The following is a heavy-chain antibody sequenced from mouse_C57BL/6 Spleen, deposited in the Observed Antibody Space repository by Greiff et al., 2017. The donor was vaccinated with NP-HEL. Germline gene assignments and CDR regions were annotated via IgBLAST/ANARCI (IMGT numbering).Heavy chain of an antibody. CDR1: GYTFTNYW. J-gene: IGHJ2*01. Sequence: VQLQQSGAELVRPGTSVKMSCKASGYTFTNYWIGWAKQRPGHGLEWIGDIYPGGGYTNYNEKFKGKATLTADKSSSTAYMQFSSLTSEDSAIYYCARWGYYGSRSFDYWGQGTTLTVSS. D-gene: IGHD1-1*01. CDR3: ARWGYYGSRSFDY. V-gene: IGHV1-63*01. CDR2: IYPGGGYT.